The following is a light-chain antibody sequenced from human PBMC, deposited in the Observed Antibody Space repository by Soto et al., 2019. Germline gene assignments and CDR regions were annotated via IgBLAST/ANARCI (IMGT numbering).Light chain of an antibody. CDR1: QGVGRF. CDR2: DAS. J-gene: IGKJ4*01. Sequence: EIVLTQSPATLSLSPGERAALSCRASQGVGRFLAWYQQKPGQAPSLLIYDASSRATGIPARFSGSGSGTDFTLAINNLEPEDFAVYYCQQRGGWPLTFGGGTKVEIK. V-gene: IGKV3-11*01. CDR3: QQRGGWPLT.